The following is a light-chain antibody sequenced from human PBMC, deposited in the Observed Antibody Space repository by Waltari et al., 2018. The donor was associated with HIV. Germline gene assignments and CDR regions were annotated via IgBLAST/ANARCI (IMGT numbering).Light chain of an antibody. V-gene: IGLV2-14*03. CDR1: SGDVGGFSF. CDR2: GVT. J-gene: IGLJ3*02. Sequence: QSALTQPASVSGSPGQSITISCTGTSGDVGGFSFFSWYQQFPGTAPKVIISGVTNRPSGVSRRFSGSKSGNTASLTISGLQGDDEAYYYCASYTHRSTLVFGGGTKLTVL. CDR3: ASYTHRSTLV.